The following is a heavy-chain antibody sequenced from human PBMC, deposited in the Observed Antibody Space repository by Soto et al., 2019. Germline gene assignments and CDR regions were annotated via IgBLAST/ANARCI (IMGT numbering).Heavy chain of an antibody. CDR1: GGSISSGGYY. CDR3: ARDRYYDSGLWPYDMDV. CDR2: IYSSGST. D-gene: IGHD3-22*01. Sequence: QVQLQESGPGLVKPSQTLSLTCTVSGGSISSGGYYWSWIRQHPGKGLEWIGYIYSSGSTYYKPSLKTRVNISVDTSKNQFYLRFSSVTAADTAVYYCARDRYYDSGLWPYDMDVWGQGTTVTVSS. V-gene: IGHV4-31*03. J-gene: IGHJ6*02.